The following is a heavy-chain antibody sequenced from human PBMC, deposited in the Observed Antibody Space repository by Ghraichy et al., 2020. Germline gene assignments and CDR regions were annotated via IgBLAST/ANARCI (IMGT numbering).Heavy chain of an antibody. Sequence: GGSLRLSCAASGFTFSSYAMHWVHQAPGKGLEWVAVISYDGSNKYYADSVKGRFTISRDNSKNTLYLQMNSLRAEDTAVYYCARDDGYNYVSGVGWYFDLWGRCTLVTVSS. D-gene: IGHD5-24*01. CDR3: ARDDGYNYVSGVGWYFDL. J-gene: IGHJ2*01. V-gene: IGHV3-30-3*01. CDR2: ISYDGSNK. CDR1: GFTFSSYA.